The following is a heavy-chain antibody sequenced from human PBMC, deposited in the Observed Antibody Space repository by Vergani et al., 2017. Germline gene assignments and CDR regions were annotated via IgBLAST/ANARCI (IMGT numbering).Heavy chain of an antibody. Sequence: QVQLVQSGAEVKKPGASVKVSCKASGYTFTGYYMHWVRQAPGQGLEWMGWINPNRDGTNYDQKFQGTVTMTRDTSISTAYMELSRLRSDDTAVYYCARDLFIAAAGTGRNFDYWGQGTLVTVSS. CDR1: GYTFTGYY. D-gene: IGHD6-13*01. J-gene: IGHJ4*02. CDR2: INPNRDGT. CDR3: ARDLFIAAAGTGRNFDY. V-gene: IGHV1-2*02.